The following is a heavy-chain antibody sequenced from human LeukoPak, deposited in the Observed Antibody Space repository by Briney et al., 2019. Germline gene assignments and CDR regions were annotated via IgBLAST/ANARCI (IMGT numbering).Heavy chain of an antibody. V-gene: IGHV1-69*13. J-gene: IGHJ3*02. CDR3: ARAKTATIVVVTAILDI. D-gene: IGHD2-21*02. CDR1: GGTFSSYA. Sequence: SVKVSCKASGGTFSSYAISWVRQAPGQGLEWMGGITPIFGTANYAQKFQGRVTITADESTSTAYMELSSLRSEDTAVYYCARAKTATIVVVTAILDIWGQGTMATVSS. CDR2: ITPIFGTA.